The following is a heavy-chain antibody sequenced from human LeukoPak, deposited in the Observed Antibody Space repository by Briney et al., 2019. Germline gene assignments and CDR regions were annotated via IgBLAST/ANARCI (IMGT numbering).Heavy chain of an antibody. CDR3: AKSVVAPAAIGLWGYYYMDV. Sequence: GRSLRLSCAASGFTFSCYAMSWVRQAPGKGLEWVSAISGSGGSTYYADSVKGRFTISRDNSKNTLYLQMNSLRAEDTAVYYCAKSVVAPAAIGLWGYYYMDVWGKGTTVTVSS. V-gene: IGHV3-23*01. CDR2: ISGSGGST. CDR1: GFTFSCYA. D-gene: IGHD2-2*01. J-gene: IGHJ6*03.